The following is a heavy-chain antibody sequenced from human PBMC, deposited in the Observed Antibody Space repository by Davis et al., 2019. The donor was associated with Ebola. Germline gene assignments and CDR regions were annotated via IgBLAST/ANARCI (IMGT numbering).Heavy chain of an antibody. CDR3: ARVGSSGWYYYFDY. V-gene: IGHV3-21*01. CDR2: ISSSSSYI. Sequence: GGSLRLSCAASGFTFSSYSMNWVRQAPGKGLEWVSSISSSSSYIYYADSVKGRFTISRDNAKNSLYLQMNSLRAEDTAVYYCARVGSSGWYYYFDYWGQGTLVTVSS. D-gene: IGHD6-19*01. J-gene: IGHJ4*02. CDR1: GFTFSSYS.